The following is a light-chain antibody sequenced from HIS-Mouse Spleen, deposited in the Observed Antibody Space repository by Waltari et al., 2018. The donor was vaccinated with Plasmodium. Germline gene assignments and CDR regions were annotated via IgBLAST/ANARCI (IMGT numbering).Light chain of an antibody. CDR3: YSTDSSGNHRV. J-gene: IGLJ3*02. Sequence: SYELTQPPSVSVSPGQTARITCPGDALPKKHAYWYQQKSGQAPVLVSYEDSKRHPGIPERFAGSSSGTMATLTISGAQVEDEADYYCYSTDSSGNHRVFGGGTKLTVL. CDR1: ALPKKH. V-gene: IGLV3-10*01. CDR2: EDS.